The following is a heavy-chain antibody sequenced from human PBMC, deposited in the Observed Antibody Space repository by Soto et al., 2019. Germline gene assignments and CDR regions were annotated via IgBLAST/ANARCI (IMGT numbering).Heavy chain of an antibody. J-gene: IGHJ3*01. Sequence: GGSLRLSCAASGFIFSNYEVDWVRQVPGKGLEWISYISDSGTTIYYAASVKGRFTISRDDARNSLYLQMNNLRDEDTAVYFCVKEYCTGGACFDAFDLWGQGTLVTVSS. CDR2: ISDSGTTI. V-gene: IGHV3-48*03. CDR3: VKEYCTGGACFDAFDL. D-gene: IGHD2-8*02. CDR1: GFIFSNYE.